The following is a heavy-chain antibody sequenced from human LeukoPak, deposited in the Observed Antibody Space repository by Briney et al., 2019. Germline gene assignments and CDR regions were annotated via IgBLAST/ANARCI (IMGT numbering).Heavy chain of an antibody. CDR1: GFTFSSYW. J-gene: IGHJ4*02. CDR2: INSDGSST. Sequence: PGGSLRLSCAGSGFTFSSYWMHWVRQAPGKGLVWVSRINSDGSSTTYADSVKGRFTISRDNAKNTLYLQMNSLRAEDTAVYYCARDRRDTSFDYWGQGTLVTVSS. D-gene: IGHD5-18*01. CDR3: ARDRRDTSFDY. V-gene: IGHV3-74*01.